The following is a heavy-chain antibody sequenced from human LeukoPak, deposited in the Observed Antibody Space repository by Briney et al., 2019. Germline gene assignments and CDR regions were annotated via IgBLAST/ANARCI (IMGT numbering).Heavy chain of an antibody. J-gene: IGHJ3*02. CDR1: GYTFTGYY. D-gene: IGHD5-12*01. V-gene: IGHV1-2*02. Sequence: ASVKVSCKASGYTFTGYYMHWVRQPPGQGLEWMGWINPNSGGTNYAQKFQGRVTMTRDTSISTAYMELSRQRSDDTGVYYCARDRVATIRDAFDIWGQGTMVTVSS. CDR3: ARDRVATIRDAFDI. CDR2: INPNSGGT.